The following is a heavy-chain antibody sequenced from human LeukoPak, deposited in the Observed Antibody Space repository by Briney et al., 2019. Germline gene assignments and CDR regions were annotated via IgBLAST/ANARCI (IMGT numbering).Heavy chain of an antibody. V-gene: IGHV4-59*01. D-gene: IGHD5-24*01. CDR2: IYYSGST. Sequence: SETLSLTCTVSGGSISSYYWSWIRQPPGKGLEWIGYIYYSGSTNYNPSLKSRVTISVDTSKNQFSLKLSSVTAADTAVYYCARGGGWLIDFWGRGTLVTVSS. J-gene: IGHJ4*02. CDR3: ARGGGWLIDF. CDR1: GGSISSYY.